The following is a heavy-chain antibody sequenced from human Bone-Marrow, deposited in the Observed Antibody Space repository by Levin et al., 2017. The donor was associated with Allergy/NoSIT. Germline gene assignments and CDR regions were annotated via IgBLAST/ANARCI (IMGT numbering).Heavy chain of an antibody. CDR1: GYTCTTCY. D-gene: IGHD3-16*01. J-gene: IGHJ4*02. V-gene: IGHV1-46*01. CDR2: INPSGGST. CDR3: ARDLRVGGVASTPFDY. Sequence: AASVKVSCKASGYTCTTCYMHWVRQAPGQGLEWMGTINPSGGSTTYAQKFQGRVTMTRDTSTSTVFMELSNLRSEDTALYYCARDLRVGGVASTPFDYWGQGTLVTVSS.